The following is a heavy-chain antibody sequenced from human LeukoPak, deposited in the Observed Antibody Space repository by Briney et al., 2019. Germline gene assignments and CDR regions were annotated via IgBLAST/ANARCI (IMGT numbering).Heavy chain of an antibody. Sequence: PGESLRLSCAASGFTVSSYAMSWVRQAPGKGLEWVSAISGSGGSTYYAASVKGRFTISRDNSKNTLYLQMNSLRAEDTAVYYCAKEKAWVKCLDYWGQGTLVTVSS. V-gene: IGHV3-23*01. CDR3: AKEKAWVKCLDY. CDR2: ISGSGGST. J-gene: IGHJ4*02. CDR1: GFTVSSYA. D-gene: IGHD5/OR15-5a*01.